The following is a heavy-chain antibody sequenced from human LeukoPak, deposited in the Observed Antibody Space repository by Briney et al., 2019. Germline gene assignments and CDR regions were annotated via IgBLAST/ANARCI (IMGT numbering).Heavy chain of an antibody. Sequence: PSETLSLTCAVYGGSFSGYYWSWIRQPPGKGLEWIGEINHSGSTNCNPSLKSRVTISVDTSKNQFSLKLSSVTAADTAVYYCARFGDYGGVDYWGQGTLVTVSS. CDR2: INHSGST. D-gene: IGHD4-23*01. CDR1: GGSFSGYY. CDR3: ARFGDYGGVDY. V-gene: IGHV4-34*01. J-gene: IGHJ4*02.